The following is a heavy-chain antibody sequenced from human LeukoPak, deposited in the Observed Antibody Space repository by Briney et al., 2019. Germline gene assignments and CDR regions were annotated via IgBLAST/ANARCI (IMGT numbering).Heavy chain of an antibody. V-gene: IGHV4-34*01. CDR1: GGSFSGDY. Sequence: PSETLSLTCAVYGGSFSGDYWSWIRQPPGKGLEWIGEINHSGSTNYNPSLKSRVTISVYTSKNQFSLKLSSVTAADTAVYYCARAGDSSGYSDYWGQGTLVTVSS. CDR2: INHSGST. D-gene: IGHD3-22*01. J-gene: IGHJ4*02. CDR3: ARAGDSSGYSDY.